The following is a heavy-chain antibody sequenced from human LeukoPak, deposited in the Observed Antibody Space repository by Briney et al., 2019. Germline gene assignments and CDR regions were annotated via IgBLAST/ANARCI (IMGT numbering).Heavy chain of an antibody. D-gene: IGHD3-22*01. V-gene: IGHV4-38-2*02. CDR2: IYHSGST. J-gene: IGHJ4*02. Sequence: SEILSLTCTVSGYSISSGYHWGWIRQPPGKGLEWIGSIYHSGSTYYNPSLKSRVTISVDTSKNQFSLKLSSVTAADTAMYYCARFTMIALFDYWGQGTLVTVSS. CDR1: GYSISSGYH. CDR3: ARFTMIALFDY.